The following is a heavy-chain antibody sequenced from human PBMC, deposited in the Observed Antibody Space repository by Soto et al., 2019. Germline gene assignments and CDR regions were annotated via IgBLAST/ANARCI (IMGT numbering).Heavy chain of an antibody. CDR3: ARDKSGYSYYYFDY. J-gene: IGHJ4*02. CDR1: GGSISSGGYY. V-gene: IGHV4-31*03. D-gene: IGHD5-18*01. CDR2: VYYSGST. Sequence: QVQLQESGPGLVKPSQTLSLTCTVSGGSISSGGYYWSWIRQHPGKGLEWIGYVYYSGSTYYNPSVKSRVTISVDTSKNQFSLKLSSVTAADTAVYYCARDKSGYSYYYFDYWGQGTLVTVSS.